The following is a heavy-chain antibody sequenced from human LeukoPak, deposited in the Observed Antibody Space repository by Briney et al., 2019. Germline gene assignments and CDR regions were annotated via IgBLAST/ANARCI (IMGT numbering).Heavy chain of an antibody. V-gene: IGHV4-59*08. D-gene: IGHD3-3*01. Sequence: SETLSLTCTVSGGSISSHFWSGIRQPPGKGLEWIGYIYYSGSTNYNPSLKSRVTISLDTSKNQISLKLTSVTAADTAVYYCARHPVGGLRFLEWLPIKGYWGQGTLVTVSS. J-gene: IGHJ4*02. CDR3: ARHPVGGLRFLEWLPIKGY. CDR2: IYYSGST. CDR1: GGSISSHF.